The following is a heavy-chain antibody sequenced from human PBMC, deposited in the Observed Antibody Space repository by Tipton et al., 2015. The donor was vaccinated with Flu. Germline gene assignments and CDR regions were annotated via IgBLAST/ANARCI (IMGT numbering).Heavy chain of an antibody. J-gene: IGHJ5*02. CDR1: GYSISSGYY. D-gene: IGHD3/OR15-3a*01. Sequence: SLTCTVSGYSISSGYYWGWIRQPPGKGLEWIGSIYHSGSTYYNPSLKSRVTISVDTSKNQFSLKLSSVTAADTAVYYCAREWTSLPVNWFDPWGQGTLVTVSS. V-gene: IGHV4-38-2*02. CDR3: AREWTSLPVNWFDP. CDR2: IYHSGST.